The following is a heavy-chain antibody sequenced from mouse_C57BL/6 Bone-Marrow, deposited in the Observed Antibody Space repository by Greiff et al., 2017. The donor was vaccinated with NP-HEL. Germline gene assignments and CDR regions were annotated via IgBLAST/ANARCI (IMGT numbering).Heavy chain of an antibody. CDR3: TSFITTVVAPYAMDY. J-gene: IGHJ4*01. CDR2: IDPETGGT. CDR1: GYTFTDYE. Sequence: QVQLQQSGAELVRPGASVTLSCKASGYTFTDYEMHWVKQTPVHGLEWIGAIDPETGGTAYNQKFKGKAILTADKSSSKAYMELRSLTSDDSAVYYCTSFITTVVAPYAMDYWGQGTSVTVSS. V-gene: IGHV1-15*01. D-gene: IGHD1-1*01.